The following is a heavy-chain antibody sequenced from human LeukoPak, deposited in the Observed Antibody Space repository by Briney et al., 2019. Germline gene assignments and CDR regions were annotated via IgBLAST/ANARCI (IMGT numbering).Heavy chain of an antibody. CDR3: AKDDYCGGDCIPPEYFQH. CDR1: GFTFISYA. CDR2: ISGMGGST. D-gene: IGHD2-21*02. V-gene: IGHV3-23*01. J-gene: IGHJ1*01. Sequence: GRSLRLSCAASGFTFISYAMSWVRQAPGKGLEWVSAISGMGGSTYYADSVKGRFTISRDNSKNTLYVQTSSLRAEDTVVYYCAKDDYCGGDCIPPEYFQHWGQGTLVTVSS.